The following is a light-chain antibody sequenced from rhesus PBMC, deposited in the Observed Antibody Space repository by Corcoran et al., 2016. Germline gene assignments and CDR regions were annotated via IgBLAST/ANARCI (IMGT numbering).Light chain of an antibody. J-gene: IGLJ1*01. CDR1: SSDIGGYNY. CDR2: GVS. V-gene: IGLV2-32*01. Sequence: QAALTQPRSVSGSPGQSVTISCTGTSSDIGGYNYVSWYQQHPGTAPKLMIYGVSRRPSGVSDRFSGSKSVNTASLTISGLQAEDEADYYCCSYAGNYTYIFGVGTRRTVL. CDR3: CSYAGNYTYI.